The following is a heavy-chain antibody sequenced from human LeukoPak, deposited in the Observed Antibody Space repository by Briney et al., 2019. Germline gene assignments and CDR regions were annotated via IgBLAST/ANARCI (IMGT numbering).Heavy chain of an antibody. CDR1: GGSFSGYY. CDR3: ARGSTPSGY. Sequence: SETLSLTCAVYGGSFSGYYWSWIRQPPGKGLEWIGEINHSGSTNYNPSLKSRVTISVDTSKNQFSLKLSSVTAADTAVYYCARGSTPSGYWGQGTLVTVSS. D-gene: IGHD5/OR15-5a*01. CDR2: INHSGST. V-gene: IGHV4-34*01. J-gene: IGHJ4*02.